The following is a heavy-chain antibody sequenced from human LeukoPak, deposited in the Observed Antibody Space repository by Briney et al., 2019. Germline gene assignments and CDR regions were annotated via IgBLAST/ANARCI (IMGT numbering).Heavy chain of an antibody. CDR3: AREGTKIQLWLRPKYYFDY. Sequence: PGGSLRLSCAASGFTFSSYGMHWVRQAPGKGLEWVAVIWYDGSNKYYADSVKGRFTVSRDNSKNTLYLQMNSLRAEDTAVYYCAREGTKIQLWLRPKYYFDYWGQGTLVTVSS. V-gene: IGHV3-33*01. CDR2: IWYDGSNK. J-gene: IGHJ4*02. D-gene: IGHD5-18*01. CDR1: GFTFSSYG.